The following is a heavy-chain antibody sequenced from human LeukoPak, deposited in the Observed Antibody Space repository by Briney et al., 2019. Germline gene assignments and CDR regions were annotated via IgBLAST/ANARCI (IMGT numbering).Heavy chain of an antibody. J-gene: IGHJ4*02. CDR2: ISAYNGNT. V-gene: IGHV1-18*01. CDR1: GYTFTSYG. D-gene: IGHD2-2*01. CDR3: ARDREDIVVVPAADREFLY. Sequence: ASVTVSCKASGYTFTSYGISWVRQAPGQGLEWMGWISAYNGNTNYAQKLQGRVTMTTDTSTSTAYMELRSLRSDDTAVYYCARDREDIVVVPAADREFLYWGQGTLVTVSS.